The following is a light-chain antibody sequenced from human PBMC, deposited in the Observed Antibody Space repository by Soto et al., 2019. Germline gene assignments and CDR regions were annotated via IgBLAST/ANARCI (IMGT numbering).Light chain of an antibody. CDR1: QSINIY. V-gene: IGKV1-39*01. Sequence: DIQMTQTPSSLSASVGDRVTITCRASQSINIYLSWYQQEPGKAPKLLMYDASSLQSGVPSRFSGSGSGTDFALTITSLQAEDFATYYCQQLRMYPSTFGGGTKVDIK. J-gene: IGKJ4*01. CDR2: DAS. CDR3: QQLRMYPST.